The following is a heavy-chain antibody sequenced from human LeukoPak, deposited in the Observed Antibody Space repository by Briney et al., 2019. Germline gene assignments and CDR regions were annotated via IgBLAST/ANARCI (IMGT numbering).Heavy chain of an antibody. CDR3: ARIIRVGHDASDI. Sequence: PSETLSLTCTVSGGSISSSSYYWGWIRQPPGKGLEWIGSIYYSGSTYYNPSLKSRVTISVDGSKNQFSLKMTSVTAADTAVYYCARIIRVGHDASDIWGQGTMVIVSS. D-gene: IGHD1-26*01. V-gene: IGHV4-39*07. CDR1: GGSISSSSYY. J-gene: IGHJ3*02. CDR2: IYYSGST.